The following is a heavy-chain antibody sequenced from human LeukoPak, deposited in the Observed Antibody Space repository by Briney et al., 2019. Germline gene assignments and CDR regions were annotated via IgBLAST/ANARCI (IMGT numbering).Heavy chain of an antibody. CDR2: INHSGST. D-gene: IGHD3-3*01. CDR1: GGSFSGYY. V-gene: IGHV4-34*01. CDR3: ARGEKRITIFGVVINPHPQFDY. Sequence: SETLSLTCAVYGGSFSGYYWSWIRQPPGKGLEWIGEINHSGSTNYNPSLKSRVTISVDTSKNQFSLKLSFVTAADTAVYYCARGEKRITIFGVVINPHPQFDYWGQGTLVTVSS. J-gene: IGHJ4*02.